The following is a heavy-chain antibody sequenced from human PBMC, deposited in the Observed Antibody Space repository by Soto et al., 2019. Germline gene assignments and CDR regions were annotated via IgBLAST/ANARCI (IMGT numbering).Heavy chain of an antibody. D-gene: IGHD2-15*01. CDR3: ARVISCSGGTCSSHYYYYGMDV. V-gene: IGHV3-21*02. J-gene: IGHJ6*02. Sequence: EGQLVESGGGLVNPGGSLRLSCAASGFTFTSFSMNWVRQAPGKGLEWVSSISLSSNNILYAASVKGRFTISRDNAKNSLYLQMNSLRAEDTAVYYCARVISCSGGTCSSHYYYYGMDVWGQGTTVTVSS. CDR1: GFTFTSFS. CDR2: ISLSSNNI.